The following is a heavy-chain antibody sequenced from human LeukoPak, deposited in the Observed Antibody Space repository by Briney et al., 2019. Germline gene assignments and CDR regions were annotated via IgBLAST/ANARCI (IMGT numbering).Heavy chain of an antibody. CDR1: GGTFSSHA. D-gene: IGHD5-12*01. CDR2: IIPIFGTA. Sequence: ASVKVSCKASGGTFSSHAISWVRQAPGQGLEWMGGIIPIFGTANYAQKFQGRVTITADDSTNTAYMELSSLRSEDTAVYYCARGTSVGYDLPGYWGQGTLVTVSS. V-gene: IGHV1-69*13. J-gene: IGHJ4*02. CDR3: ARGTSVGYDLPGY.